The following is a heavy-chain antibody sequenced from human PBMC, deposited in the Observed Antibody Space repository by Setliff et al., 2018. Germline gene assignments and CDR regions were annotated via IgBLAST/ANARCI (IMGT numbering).Heavy chain of an antibody. CDR1: GFTFRTYE. CDR3: ARRLPYFGMDV. CDR2: THTDGITI. J-gene: IGHJ6*02. D-gene: IGHD2-15*01. V-gene: IGHV3-48*03. Sequence: LRLSFEASGFTFRTYEMIWVRQAPGKGLERVSKTHTDGITIYSDSVRGRFTISRDSAKNSLHLQMTSLSAEDTAVYYCARRLPYFGMDVWGQGTTVTVSS.